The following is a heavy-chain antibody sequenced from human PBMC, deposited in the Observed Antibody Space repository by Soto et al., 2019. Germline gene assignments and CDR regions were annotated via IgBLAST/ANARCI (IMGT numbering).Heavy chain of an antibody. J-gene: IGHJ3*02. CDR1: GGSISSYD. V-gene: IGHV4-59*08. CDR3: ARHGGIALVRGVLTAFDI. Sequence: QVQLQESGPGLVKPSETLSLTCTVSGGSISSYDWSWMRQPPGKGLEWIGSMYHSGSTNYNPSLKSRVTTAVDTSKHHFSLKLSSVTAADTAVYYCARHGGIALVRGVLTAFDIWGPGTMVTVSS. CDR2: MYHSGST. D-gene: IGHD3-10*01.